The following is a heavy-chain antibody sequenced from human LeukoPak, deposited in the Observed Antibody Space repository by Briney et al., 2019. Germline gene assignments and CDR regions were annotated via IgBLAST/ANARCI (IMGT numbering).Heavy chain of an antibody. Sequence: ASVKVSCKASGYTFNNYGISWVRQVPGQGLEWIGWISPYNGNTKFAQNFQGRVTVTTETSTCTAYMELRSLRSDDTAVYYCARQSYFDGRGDVAFDIWGQGTMVTVSS. CDR3: ARQSYFDGRGDVAFDI. D-gene: IGHD2-15*01. CDR2: ISPYNGNT. CDR1: GYTFNNYG. V-gene: IGHV1-18*01. J-gene: IGHJ3*02.